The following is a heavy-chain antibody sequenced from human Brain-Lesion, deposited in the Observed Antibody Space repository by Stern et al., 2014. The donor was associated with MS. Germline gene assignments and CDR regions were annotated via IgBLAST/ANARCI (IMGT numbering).Heavy chain of an antibody. CDR2: MNPNSGNT. CDR1: GYTFTSYD. V-gene: IGHV1-8*01. D-gene: IGHD4-17*01. Sequence: VQLLESGAEVKKPGASVKVSCKASGYTFTSYDINWVRQATGQGLEWMGWMNPNSGNTGYAQKFQGRVTMTRNTSISTAYMELSSLRSEDTAVYYCATALDDDYGDRYFDYWGQGTLVTVSS. CDR3: ATALDDDYGDRYFDY. J-gene: IGHJ4*02.